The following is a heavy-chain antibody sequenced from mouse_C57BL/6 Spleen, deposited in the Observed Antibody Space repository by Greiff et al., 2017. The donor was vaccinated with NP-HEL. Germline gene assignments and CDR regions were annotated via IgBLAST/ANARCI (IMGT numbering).Heavy chain of an antibody. CDR3: ARDGSPYYYGSSYYAMDY. Sequence: EVQGVESGPGLVKPSQTVFLTCTVTGISITTGNYRWSWIRQFPGNKLEWIGYIYYSGTITYNPSLTSRTTITRDTPKNQFFLEMNSLTAEDTATYYCARDGSPYYYGSSYYAMDYWGQGTSVTVSS. CDR2: IYYSGTI. V-gene: IGHV3-5*01. D-gene: IGHD1-1*01. J-gene: IGHJ4*01. CDR1: GISITTGNYR.